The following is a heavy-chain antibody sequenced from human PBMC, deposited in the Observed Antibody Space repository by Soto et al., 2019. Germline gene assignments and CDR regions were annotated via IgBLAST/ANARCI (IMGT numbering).Heavy chain of an antibody. Sequence: QPGGSLRLSCAASGFTFSSYGMHWVRQAPGKGLEWVAVISYDGSNKYYADSVKGRFTISRDNSKNTLYLQMNSLRAEDTVVYYCARVSGYLDHHYGMDVWGQGTTVTVSS. J-gene: IGHJ6*02. D-gene: IGHD3-22*01. CDR1: GFTFSSYG. CDR3: ARVSGYLDHHYGMDV. V-gene: IGHV3-30*03. CDR2: ISYDGSNK.